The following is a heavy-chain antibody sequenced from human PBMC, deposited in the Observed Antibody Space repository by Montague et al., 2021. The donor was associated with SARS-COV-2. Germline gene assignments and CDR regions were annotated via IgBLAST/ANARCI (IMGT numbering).Heavy chain of an antibody. J-gene: IGHJ4*02. CDR3: ARYGSYFEH. V-gene: IGHV4-39*01. CDR1: GGSISSTSYY. CDR2: ISYSGST. Sequence: SETLSLTCTVSGGSISSTSYYWGWIRQPPGKGLEWIGSISYSGSTYYKSSLKSRVTISVDTSKNQFSLRLSSVTAADTAVYYCARYGSYFEHWGQGTLVTVSS. D-gene: IGHD1-26*01.